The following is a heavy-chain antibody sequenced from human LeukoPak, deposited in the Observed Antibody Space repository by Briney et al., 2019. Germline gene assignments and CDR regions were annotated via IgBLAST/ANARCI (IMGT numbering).Heavy chain of an antibody. V-gene: IGHV3-23*01. J-gene: IGHJ4*02. Sequence: GGTLRLSCAASGFTFSSYGMSWVRQAPGKGLEWVSAISGSGGSTYYADSVKGRFTISRDNSKNTLYLQMNSLRAKDTAVYYCAKGPLAVEHSTHRFDFWGQGTLVTVSS. D-gene: IGHD1/OR15-1a*01. CDR2: ISGSGGST. CDR3: AKGPLAVEHSTHRFDF. CDR1: GFTFSSYG.